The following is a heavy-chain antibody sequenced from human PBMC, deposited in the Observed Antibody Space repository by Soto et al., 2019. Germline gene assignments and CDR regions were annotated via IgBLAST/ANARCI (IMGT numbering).Heavy chain of an antibody. CDR3: ATVTGNAFAI. CDR2: IFYSGDT. V-gene: IGHV4-30-4*01. J-gene: IGHJ3*02. CDR1: GGSISSGGYY. D-gene: IGHD1-20*01. Sequence: ASETLSLTCAVSGGSISSGGYYWSWIRQPPGKGLEWIGYIFYSGDTYYSPSLQSRVSILVDTSKNQFSLKLSSVTAADTAVYYCATVTGNAFAIWGQGTMVTVSS.